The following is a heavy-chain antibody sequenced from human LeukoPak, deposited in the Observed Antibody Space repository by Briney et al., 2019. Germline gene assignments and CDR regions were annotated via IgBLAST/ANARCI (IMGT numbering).Heavy chain of an antibody. J-gene: IGHJ4*02. CDR1: GVTFEDYY. CDR2: VSSTGGDK. CDR3: ARGENGSFDY. D-gene: IGHD3-10*01. V-gene: IGHV3-11*01. Sequence: GGSLRLSCRGSGVTFEDYYLSWIRQAPGKGLEWISYVSSTGGDKLYADPVKGRFTISRDNARNSVYMEMNDLMAEDTAFYYCARGENGSFDYLGQGTLVIVSS.